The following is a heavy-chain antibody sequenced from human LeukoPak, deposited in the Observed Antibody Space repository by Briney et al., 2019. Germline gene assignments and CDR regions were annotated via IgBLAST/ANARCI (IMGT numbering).Heavy chain of an antibody. CDR2: INHSGST. Sequence: PSETLSLTCAVYGGSFSGYYWSWIRQPPGKGLEWIGEINHSGSTNYNPSLKSRVTISVDTSKNQFSLKLSSVTAADTAVYYCARGPNCSITSCPHVFDIWGQGTMVTVSS. D-gene: IGHD2-2*01. J-gene: IGHJ3*02. CDR3: ARGPNCSITSCPHVFDI. V-gene: IGHV4-34*01. CDR1: GGSFSGYY.